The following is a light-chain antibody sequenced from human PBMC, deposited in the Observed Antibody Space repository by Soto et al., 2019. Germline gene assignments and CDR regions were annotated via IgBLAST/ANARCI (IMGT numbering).Light chain of an antibody. CDR1: QSVSSSY. CDR2: AAS. V-gene: IGKV3-20*01. J-gene: IGKJ2*01. Sequence: ETVLTQSPGTLSLSPGERATLSCRASQSVSSSYLAWYQQKPRQAPRLLIYAASTRATGIPDRFSGSGSGTDFTLTISRLEPEDYAVYFCQLYGSSPPRYTFGQGTKLEIK. CDR3: QLYGSSPPRYT.